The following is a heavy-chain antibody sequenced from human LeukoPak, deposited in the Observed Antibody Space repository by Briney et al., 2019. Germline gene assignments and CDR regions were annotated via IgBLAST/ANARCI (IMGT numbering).Heavy chain of an antibody. Sequence: ASETLSLTCTVSGGSISSSSYYWGWIRQPPGKGLEWIGSIYYSGSTYYNPSLKSRVTISVDTSKNQFSLKLSSVTAADTAVYYCARTRYYYDSSGYYNAFDIWGQGTMVTVSS. D-gene: IGHD3-22*01. J-gene: IGHJ3*02. CDR3: ARTRYYYDSSGYYNAFDI. CDR1: GGSISSSSYY. CDR2: IYYSGST. V-gene: IGHV4-39*01.